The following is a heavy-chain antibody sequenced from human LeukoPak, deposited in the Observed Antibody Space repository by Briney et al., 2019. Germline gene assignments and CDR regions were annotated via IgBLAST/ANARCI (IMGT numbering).Heavy chain of an antibody. V-gene: IGHV3-33*01. CDR1: GFTFSSYG. CDR3: ARGKYCGGDCYSFDY. CDR2: IWYDGSNK. Sequence: GRSLRLSCAASGFTFSSYGMHWVRQVPGKGLEWVAVIWYDGSNKYYADSVKGRFTISRDNSKNTLYLQMNSLRAEDTAVYYCARGKYCGGDCYSFDYWGQGTLVTVSS. J-gene: IGHJ4*02. D-gene: IGHD2-21*02.